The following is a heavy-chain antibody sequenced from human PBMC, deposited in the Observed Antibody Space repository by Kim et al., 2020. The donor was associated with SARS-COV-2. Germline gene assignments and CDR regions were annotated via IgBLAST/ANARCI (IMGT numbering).Heavy chain of an antibody. V-gene: IGHV3-74*01. CDR2: INSDGSST. CDR3: ARGSSGYYYYYYYGMDV. D-gene: IGHD3-22*01. CDR1: GFTFSSYW. J-gene: IGHJ6*02. Sequence: GGSLRLSCAASGFTFSSYWMHWVRQAPGKGLVWVSRINSDGSSTSYADSVKGRFTISRDNAKNTLYLQMNSLRAEDTAVYYCARGSSGYYYYYYYGMDVWGQGTTVTVSS.